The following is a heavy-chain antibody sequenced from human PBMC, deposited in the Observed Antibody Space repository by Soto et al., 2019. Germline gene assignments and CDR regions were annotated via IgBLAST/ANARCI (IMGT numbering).Heavy chain of an antibody. Sequence: EVQLVESGGGLVRPGGSLRLSCTASGFSFSDYSFNWVRQAPGKGLEWVSSITHNGTNAYYADSVKGRFTISKDSADNSLILQMTSLRAGDTAVYHCARARGNDWYSDYWGQGTLVTVSS. D-gene: IGHD2-21*02. V-gene: IGHV3-21*02. J-gene: IGHJ4*02. CDR1: GFSFSDYS. CDR3: ARARGNDWYSDY. CDR2: ITHNGTNA.